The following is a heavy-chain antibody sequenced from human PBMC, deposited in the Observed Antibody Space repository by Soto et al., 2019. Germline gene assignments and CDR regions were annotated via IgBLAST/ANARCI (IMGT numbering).Heavy chain of an antibody. CDR2: IDGSGGTT. CDR1: GLNFEKCS. D-gene: IGHD3-10*01. CDR3: AKNSGWFNT. V-gene: IGHV3-23*01. Sequence: PGGSLRLSCAASGLNFEKCSMNWVRQPPGKGPEWVSTIDGSGGTTYYADSVKGRFTISRDNSINTVYLQMNSLRTDDTALYYCAKNSGWFNTWGQGALVTVSS. J-gene: IGHJ5*02.